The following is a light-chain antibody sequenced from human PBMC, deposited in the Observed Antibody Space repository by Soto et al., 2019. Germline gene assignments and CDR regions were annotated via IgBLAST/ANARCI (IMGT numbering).Light chain of an antibody. Sequence: QSVLTQPPSASGSPGQSVTISCTGTSSDVGGYNYVSWYQHHPGKAPKLIIYEVYKRPSGVPDRFSGSKSGNTAALTVSGLQAEDEADYYCRSYVGTNSYVFGTGTQVTVL. CDR2: EVY. CDR1: SSDVGGYNY. CDR3: RSYVGTNSYV. J-gene: IGLJ1*01. V-gene: IGLV2-8*01.